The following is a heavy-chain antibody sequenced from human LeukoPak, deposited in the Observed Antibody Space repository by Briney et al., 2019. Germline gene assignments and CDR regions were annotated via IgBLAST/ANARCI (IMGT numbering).Heavy chain of an antibody. V-gene: IGHV4-61*02. Sequence: SQTLSITCTVSGGSISSGGYFWSWIRQPAGKGLEWIGRIYTSGGTNYNPSLNSRVTVSIDTSTNQFSLRLTSVTAADTAVYYCATYCSHTSCHTGGGFQHWGQGTLVTVSS. CDR1: GGSISSGGYF. CDR2: IYTSGGT. J-gene: IGHJ1*01. CDR3: ATYCSHTSCHTGGGFQH. D-gene: IGHD2-2*02.